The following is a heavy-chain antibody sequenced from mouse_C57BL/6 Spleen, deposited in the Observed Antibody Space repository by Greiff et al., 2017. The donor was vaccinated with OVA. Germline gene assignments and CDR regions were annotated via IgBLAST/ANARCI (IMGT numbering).Heavy chain of an antibody. V-gene: IGHV3-1*01. Sequence: DVKLVESGPGMVKPSQSLSLTCTVTGYSITSGYDWHWIRHFPGNKLEWMGYISYSGSTNYNPSLKSRISITHDTSKNHFFLKLNSVTTEDTATYYCARGGMYDGYYWFAYWGQGTLVTVSA. D-gene: IGHD2-3*01. J-gene: IGHJ3*01. CDR2: ISYSGST. CDR1: GYSITSGYD. CDR3: ARGGMYDGYYWFAY.